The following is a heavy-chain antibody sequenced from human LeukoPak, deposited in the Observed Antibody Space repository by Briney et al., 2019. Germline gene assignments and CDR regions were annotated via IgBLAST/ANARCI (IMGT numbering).Heavy chain of an antibody. V-gene: IGHV4-59*08. CDR2: IFYSGST. J-gene: IGHJ6*02. CDR1: GVSMSGFY. D-gene: IGHD2-15*01. Sequence: SETLSLTCAVSGVSMSGFYWSWLRQPPGKGLEWIGYIFYSGSTNYNPSLKSRVTISVDTSKNQFSLKLSSVTAADTAVYYCARTLDCSSSSCSYGMDVWGQGTTVTVPS. CDR3: ARTLDCSSSSCSYGMDV.